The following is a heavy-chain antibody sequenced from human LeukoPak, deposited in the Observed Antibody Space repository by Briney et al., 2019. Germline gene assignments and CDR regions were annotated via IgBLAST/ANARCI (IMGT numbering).Heavy chain of an antibody. D-gene: IGHD2-15*01. J-gene: IGHJ4*02. CDR1: GGSISSGSYS. CDR3: ASLGYCSGGSCSRPPPPYSRFDF. CDR2: IYYSGST. Sequence: SETLSLTCAVSGGSISSGSYSWSWIRQPPGKGLEWIGYIYYSGSTHYNPSLKSRVTISVDTSKNQFSLKLSSVTAADTAVYYCASLGYCSGGSCSRPPPPYSRFDFWGQGTLVTVSS. V-gene: IGHV4-31*11.